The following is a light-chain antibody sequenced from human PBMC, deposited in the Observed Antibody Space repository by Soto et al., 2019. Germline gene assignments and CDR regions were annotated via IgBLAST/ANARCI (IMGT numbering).Light chain of an antibody. V-gene: IGKV3-15*01. Sequence: EIVMTQSPATLSVSPGERATLSCRASQSVSSNLAWYQQKPGQAPRPLIYDASTRATGIPARFSGSGSGTEFTLTISSLQSEDFAVYYCQQYNQWPLTFGGGTKVEIK. CDR3: QQYNQWPLT. CDR2: DAS. CDR1: QSVSSN. J-gene: IGKJ4*01.